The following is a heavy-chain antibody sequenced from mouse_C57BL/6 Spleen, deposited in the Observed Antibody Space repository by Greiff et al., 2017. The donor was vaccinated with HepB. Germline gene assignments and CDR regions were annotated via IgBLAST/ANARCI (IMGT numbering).Heavy chain of an antibody. D-gene: IGHD1-1*01. CDR3: ALEVPYCYGSSDVQYFDY. Sequence: VQLKESVAELVRPGASVKLSCTASGFNIKNTYMHWVKQRPEQGLEWIGRIDPANGNTKYAPKFQGKATITADTSSNTAYLQLSSLTSEDTAIYYCALEVPYCYGSSDVQYFDYWGQGTTLTVSS. V-gene: IGHV14-3*01. CDR1: GFNIKNTY. CDR2: IDPANGNT. J-gene: IGHJ2*01.